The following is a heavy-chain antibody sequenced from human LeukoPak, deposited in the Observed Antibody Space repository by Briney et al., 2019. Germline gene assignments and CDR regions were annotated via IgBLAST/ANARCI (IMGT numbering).Heavy chain of an antibody. Sequence: GRSLRLSCTASGFTFSSYGMHWVRQAPGKGLEWVAVIWYDGSNKYYADSVKGRFTISRDNSKNTLYLQMNSLRAEDTAVYYCARDGYDGAFDIWGQGTMATVPS. CDR1: GFTFSSYG. CDR3: ARDGYDGAFDI. D-gene: IGHD5-12*01. J-gene: IGHJ3*02. V-gene: IGHV3-33*01. CDR2: IWYDGSNK.